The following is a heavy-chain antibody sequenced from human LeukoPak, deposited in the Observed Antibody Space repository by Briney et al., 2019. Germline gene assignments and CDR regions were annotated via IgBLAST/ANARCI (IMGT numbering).Heavy chain of an antibody. V-gene: IGHV4-59*01. Sequence: GSLRLSCAASGFTFSSYAMSWIRQPPGKGLEWIGYIYYTGSTNYNPSLKSRVTMSVGTSKNQFSLNLKSVTPEDTAVYYCARNLIPEQLVLNFWGQGALVTVSS. CDR1: GFTFSSYA. CDR2: IYYTGST. D-gene: IGHD6-13*01. J-gene: IGHJ4*02. CDR3: ARNLIPEQLVLNF.